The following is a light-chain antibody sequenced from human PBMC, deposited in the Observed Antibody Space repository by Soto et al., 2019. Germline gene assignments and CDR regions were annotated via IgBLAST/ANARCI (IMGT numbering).Light chain of an antibody. Sequence: DIQMTQSPSTLSASVGDRVTITCRASQSISSWLAWYQQKPGKAPKLLIYKASSLESAVPSRFSGSGSGTEFSLTIGSLQPDEFASYYCQQYNRYPRTVDHGTKVEI. J-gene: IGKJ1*01. CDR2: KAS. CDR3: QQYNRYPRT. CDR1: QSISSW. V-gene: IGKV1-5*03.